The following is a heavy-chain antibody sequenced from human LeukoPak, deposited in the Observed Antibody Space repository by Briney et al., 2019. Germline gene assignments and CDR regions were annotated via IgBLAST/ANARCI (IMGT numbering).Heavy chain of an antibody. Sequence: SVKVSCKASGGTFSSYAISWVRQAPGQGLEWMGGIIPIFGTANYAQKFQGRVTIAADESTSTAYMELSSLRSEDTAVYYCAREVVVVVPAASYYYYGMDVWGQGTTVTVSS. J-gene: IGHJ6*02. CDR2: IIPIFGTA. V-gene: IGHV1-69*13. D-gene: IGHD2-2*01. CDR1: GGTFSSYA. CDR3: AREVVVVVPAASYYYYGMDV.